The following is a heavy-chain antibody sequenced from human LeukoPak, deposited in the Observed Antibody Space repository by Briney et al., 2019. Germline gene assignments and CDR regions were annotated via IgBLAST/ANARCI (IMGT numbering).Heavy chain of an antibody. J-gene: IGHJ4*02. V-gene: IGHV3-NL1*01. CDR1: GFTFNLYG. CDR2: LYSSGST. CDR3: SRGQTHYYFDY. Sequence: GGSLRLPCVASGFTFNLYGMHWVRQAPGKGLEWVSVLYSSGSTYYADSVKGRFTISRDNSKNTLYLQMNSLRAEDTAVYYCSRGQTHYYFDYWGQGTLVTVSS.